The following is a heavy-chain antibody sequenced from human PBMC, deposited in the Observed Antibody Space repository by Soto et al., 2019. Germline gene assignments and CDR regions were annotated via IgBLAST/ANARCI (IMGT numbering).Heavy chain of an antibody. J-gene: IGHJ4*02. CDR1: GFTFSSYS. D-gene: IGHD1-26*01. V-gene: IGHV3-48*02. Sequence: GGSLRLSCAASGFTFSSYSMNWVRQAPGKGLEWVSYISSSSSTIYYADSVKGRFTISRDNAKNSLYLQMNSLRDEDTAVYYCARPSRNMGATEAFDYWGQGTLVTVSS. CDR3: ARPSRNMGATEAFDY. CDR2: ISSSSSTI.